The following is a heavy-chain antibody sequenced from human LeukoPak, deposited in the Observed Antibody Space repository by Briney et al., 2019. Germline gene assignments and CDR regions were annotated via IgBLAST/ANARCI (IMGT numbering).Heavy chain of an antibody. V-gene: IGHV4-4*09. Sequence: PSETLSLTCTVSGGSISSYYWSWIRQPPGKGLEWIGYISTSGSTIYNPSLKSRVTISTDTSKNQFSLKLSSVTAADTAVYYCASQEYSSPLYNWFDPWGQGTLVTASS. D-gene: IGHD6-6*01. CDR1: GGSISSYY. CDR2: ISTSGST. J-gene: IGHJ5*02. CDR3: ASQEYSSPLYNWFDP.